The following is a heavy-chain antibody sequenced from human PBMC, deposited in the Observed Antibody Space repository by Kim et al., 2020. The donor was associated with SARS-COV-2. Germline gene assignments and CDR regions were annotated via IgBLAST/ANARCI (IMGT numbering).Heavy chain of an antibody. CDR3: ARKKGWELRDHDAFDI. Sequence: SETLSLTCTVSGGSISSYYWSWIRQPPGKGLEWIGYIYYSGSTNYNPSLKSRVTISVDTSKNQFSLKLSSVTAADTAVYYCARKKGWELRDHDAFDIWGQGTMVTVSS. J-gene: IGHJ3*02. D-gene: IGHD1-26*01. CDR2: IYYSGST. CDR1: GGSISSYY. V-gene: IGHV4-59*13.